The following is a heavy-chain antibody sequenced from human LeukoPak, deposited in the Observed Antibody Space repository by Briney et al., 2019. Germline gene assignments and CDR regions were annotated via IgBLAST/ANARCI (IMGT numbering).Heavy chain of an antibody. CDR3: AKDTMGSSSWYGLFDY. CDR1: GFTFSSYG. CDR2: ISYDGSNK. V-gene: IGHV3-30*18. J-gene: IGHJ4*02. Sequence: PGGSLRLSCAASGFTFSSYGMHWVRQAPGKGLEGVAVISYDGSNKYYADSVKGRFTISRDNSKNTLYLQMNSLRAEDTAVYYCAKDTMGSSSWYGLFDYWRQGTLVTVSS. D-gene: IGHD6-13*01.